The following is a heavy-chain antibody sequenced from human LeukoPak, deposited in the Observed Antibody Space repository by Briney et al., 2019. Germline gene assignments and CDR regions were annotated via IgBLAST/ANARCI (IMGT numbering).Heavy chain of an antibody. CDR1: GFTFSDYA. Sequence: GGSLRLSCAASGFTFSDYAMHWIRQAPGKGLEWVAVISKDGSDKYYPGSVRGRFTISRDNSKNTIYLQMDSLRAEDTAIYYCARDYWWNYDYWGQGTLVTVSS. CDR2: ISKDGSDK. V-gene: IGHV3-30-3*01. D-gene: IGHD1-7*01. CDR3: ARDYWWNYDY. J-gene: IGHJ4*02.